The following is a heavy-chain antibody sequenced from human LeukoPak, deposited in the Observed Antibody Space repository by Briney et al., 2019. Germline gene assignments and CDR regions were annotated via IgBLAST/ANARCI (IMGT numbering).Heavy chain of an antibody. J-gene: IGHJ4*02. Sequence: GGSLRLSCAASGFTFSNAWMSWVRQAPGKGLEWVGRIKSKTDGGTTDYAAPVKGRFTVSRDDSKNTLYLQMNSLKTEDTAVYYCTTEVMRDYFDYWGQGTLVTVSS. CDR1: GFTFSNAW. CDR2: IKSKTDGGTT. CDR3: TTEVMRDYFDY. D-gene: IGHD2-21*01. V-gene: IGHV3-15*01.